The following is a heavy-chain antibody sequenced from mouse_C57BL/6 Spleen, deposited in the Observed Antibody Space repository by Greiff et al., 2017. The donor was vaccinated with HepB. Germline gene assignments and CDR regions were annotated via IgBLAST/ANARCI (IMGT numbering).Heavy chain of an antibody. CDR1: GYTFTSYW. Sequence: QVQLQQPGAELVMPGASVKLSCKASGYTFTSYWMHWVKQRPGQGLEWIGEIDPSDSYTNYNQKFKGKATLTVDTSSSTAYMQLSSLTSEDSAVYYCAPGSSYAMDYWGQGTSVTVSS. CDR2: IDPSDSYT. D-gene: IGHD6-1*01. J-gene: IGHJ4*01. CDR3: APGSSYAMDY. V-gene: IGHV1-69*01.